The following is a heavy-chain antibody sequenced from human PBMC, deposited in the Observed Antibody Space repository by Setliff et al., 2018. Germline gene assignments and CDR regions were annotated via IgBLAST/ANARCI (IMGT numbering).Heavy chain of an antibody. CDR2: INSDGSST. CDR1: GFTLSSYW. V-gene: IGHV3-74*01. CDR3: ARGPWKHSAYYYYYYMDV. Sequence: GGSLRLSCAGSGFTLSSYWMHWVRQAPGKGLVWVSRINSDGSSTSYADSVKGRFTISRDNAKNTLYLQMNSLRAEDTAVYYCARGPWKHSAYYYYYYMDVWGKGTTVTVSS. D-gene: IGHD1-1*01. J-gene: IGHJ6*03.